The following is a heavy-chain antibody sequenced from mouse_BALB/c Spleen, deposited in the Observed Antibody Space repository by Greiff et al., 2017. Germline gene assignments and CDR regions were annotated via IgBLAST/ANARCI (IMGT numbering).Heavy chain of an antibody. D-gene: IGHD2-14*01. V-gene: IGHV1-18*01. J-gene: IGHJ3*01. CDR3: AIYYRYDEGFAY. CDR1: GYTFTDYN. CDR2: INPNNGGT. Sequence: VQLQQSGPELVKPGASVKIPCKASGYTFTDYNMDWVKQSHGKSLEWIGDINPNNGGTIYNQKFKGKATLTVDKSSSTAYMELRSLTSEDTAVYYCAIYYRYDEGFAYWGQGTLVTVSA.